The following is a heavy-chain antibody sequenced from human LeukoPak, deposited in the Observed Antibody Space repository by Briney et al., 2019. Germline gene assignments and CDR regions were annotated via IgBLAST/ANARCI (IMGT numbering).Heavy chain of an antibody. CDR1: GSTFSSYA. CDR3: AKTYPRAVAGFFDY. V-gene: IGHV3-23*01. Sequence: GGSLRLSCAASGSTFSSYAMSWVRHAPGKGLEWVSAISGSGGSTYYADSVKGRFTISRDNSKNTLYLQMNSLRAEDTAVYYCAKTYPRAVAGFFDYWGQGTLVTVSS. D-gene: IGHD6-19*01. J-gene: IGHJ4*02. CDR2: ISGSGGST.